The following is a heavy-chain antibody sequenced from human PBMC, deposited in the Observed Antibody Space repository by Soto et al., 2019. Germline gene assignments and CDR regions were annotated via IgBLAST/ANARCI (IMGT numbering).Heavy chain of an antibody. V-gene: IGHV4-4*07. CDR2: IYTSGSN. CDR1: GGSISGYQ. CDR3: VRESGGGGYCSGGSCYGMDV. D-gene: IGHD2-15*01. J-gene: IGHJ6*02. Sequence: QVQLQESGPGLVKPSATLTLTCIVSGGSISGYQWSWIRQSAGKRLEWIGRIYTSGSNIYNPSLKSRGIMSADTSKNQVSLKMSFVTAADTAVYYCVRESGGGGYCSGGSCYGMDVWGQGTTVTVSS.